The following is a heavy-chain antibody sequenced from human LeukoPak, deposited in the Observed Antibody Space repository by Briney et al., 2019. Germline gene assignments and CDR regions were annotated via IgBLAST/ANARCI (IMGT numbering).Heavy chain of an antibody. CDR1: GFTFSGAW. CDR3: TTDPDITIFGAGSL. V-gene: IGHV3-15*01. CDR2: IKSKTDGGTI. D-gene: IGHD3-3*01. Sequence: GGSLRLSCAASGFTFSGAWLTWVRQAPGKGLEWVGHIKSKTDGGTIDYAAPVKGRFTISRDDSKDTLYLQMNSLKTEDTAVYHCTTDPDITIFGAGSLWGQGTLVTVSS. J-gene: IGHJ4*02.